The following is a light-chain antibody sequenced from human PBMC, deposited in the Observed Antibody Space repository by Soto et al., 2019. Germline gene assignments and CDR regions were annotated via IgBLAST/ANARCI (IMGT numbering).Light chain of an antibody. CDR2: GAS. Sequence: EILMTQSPATLSVSPGERATLSCRASQSVSNNLAWYQQKPGQAPRLLIYGASTRATGIPARFSGSGSGTEFTPAISSRQSEDFAVYYCQQYNNWPPWTFGQGTKVEIK. J-gene: IGKJ1*01. V-gene: IGKV3-15*01. CDR1: QSVSNN. CDR3: QQYNNWPPWT.